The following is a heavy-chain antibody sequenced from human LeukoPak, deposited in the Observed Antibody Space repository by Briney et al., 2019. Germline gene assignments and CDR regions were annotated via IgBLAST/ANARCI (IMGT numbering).Heavy chain of an antibody. J-gene: IGHJ4*02. D-gene: IGHD6-13*01. V-gene: IGHV3-48*01. CDR3: ARDRSSWYGGFDY. CDR2: ISSSSSTI. Sequence: HPGGSLRLSCAASGFTFSSNGMNWVRQAPGKGLEWVSYISSSSSTIYYADSVKGRFTISRDNVKNSLYLQMNSLRAEDTAVYYCARDRSSWYGGFDYWGQGTQVTVSS. CDR1: GFTFSSNG.